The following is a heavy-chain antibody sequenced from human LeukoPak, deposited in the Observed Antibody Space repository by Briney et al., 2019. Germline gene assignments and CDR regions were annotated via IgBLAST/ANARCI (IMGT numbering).Heavy chain of an antibody. Sequence: GASVKVSCKASGYTFTSYAISWVRQAPGQGLEWMGGIIPIFGTANYAQKLQGRVTITTDESTSTAYMELSSLRSEDTAVYYCARSPPSGGYYYYYYYMDVWGKGTTVTVSS. CDR1: GYTFTSYA. V-gene: IGHV1-69*05. J-gene: IGHJ6*03. D-gene: IGHD1-26*01. CDR2: IIPIFGTA. CDR3: ARSPPSGGYYYYYYYMDV.